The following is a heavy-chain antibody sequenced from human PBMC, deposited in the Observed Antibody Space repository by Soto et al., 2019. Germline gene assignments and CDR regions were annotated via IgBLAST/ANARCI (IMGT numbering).Heavy chain of an antibody. CDR3: ARVFTPNIAAAGTFDY. V-gene: IGHV4-4*02. CDR2: IYHSGST. Sequence: ETLSLTCAVSGGSISSSNWWSWVRQPPGKGLEWIGEIYHSGSTNYNPSLKSRVTISVDKSKNQFSLKLSSVTAADTAVYYCARVFTPNIAAAGTFDYWGQGSLVTVSS. CDR1: GGSISSSNW. D-gene: IGHD6-13*01. J-gene: IGHJ4*02.